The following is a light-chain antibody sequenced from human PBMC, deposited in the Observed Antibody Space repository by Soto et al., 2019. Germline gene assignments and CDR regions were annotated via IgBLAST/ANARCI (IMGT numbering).Light chain of an antibody. J-gene: IGKJ2*01. CDR3: QHYDSWPYN. CDR1: QRVSSN. Sequence: EIVMTQSPATLSVSPGERATLSCRASQRVSSNVAWFQQKPGQAPTLIIYGASTRATCIPAKFSGSGSGTEFTLTISSLQSEDFAIYYCQHYDSWPYNFGQGTKLEIK. V-gene: IGKV3D-15*01. CDR2: GAS.